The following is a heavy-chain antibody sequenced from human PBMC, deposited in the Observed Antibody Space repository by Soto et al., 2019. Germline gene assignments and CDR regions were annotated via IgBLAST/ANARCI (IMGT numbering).Heavy chain of an antibody. CDR3: AGGLGAGAFDI. CDR1: GYTFTSYA. Sequence: ASVKVSFKASGYTFTSYAMHWVRQAPGQRLEWMGWINAGNGNTKYSQKFQGRVTITRDTSASTAYMELSSLRSEDTAVYYCAGGLGAGAFDIWGQGTMVTVSS. V-gene: IGHV1-3*01. D-gene: IGHD7-27*01. J-gene: IGHJ3*02. CDR2: INAGNGNT.